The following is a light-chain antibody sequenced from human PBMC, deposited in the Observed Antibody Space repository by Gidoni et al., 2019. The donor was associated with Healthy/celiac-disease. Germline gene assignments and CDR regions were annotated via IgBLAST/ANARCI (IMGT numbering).Light chain of an antibody. J-gene: IGKJ3*01. CDR2: AAS. Sequence: DIQMTQLPSSLSASVGDRVTITCRASQSISSYLNWYQQKPGKAPKLLIYAASSLQSGVPSRFSGSGSGTDFTLTISSLQPEDFATYYCQQSYSTPFTFGPXTKVDIK. CDR1: QSISSY. V-gene: IGKV1-39*01. CDR3: QQSYSTPFT.